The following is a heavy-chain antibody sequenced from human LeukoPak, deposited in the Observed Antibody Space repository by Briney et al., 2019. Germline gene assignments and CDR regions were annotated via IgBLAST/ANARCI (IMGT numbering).Heavy chain of an antibody. CDR2: IYPGDSDT. V-gene: IGHV5-51*01. CDR1: GYSFTSYW. J-gene: IGHJ6*03. CDR3: ARPTWGQQPHMDV. D-gene: IGHD6-13*01. Sequence: GESLKISCKGSGYSFTSYWIGWVRPMPGKGLEWMGIIYPGDSDTRYSPSFQGQVTISADKSISTAYLQWSSLKASDTAMYYCARPTWGQQPHMDVWGKGTTVTVSS.